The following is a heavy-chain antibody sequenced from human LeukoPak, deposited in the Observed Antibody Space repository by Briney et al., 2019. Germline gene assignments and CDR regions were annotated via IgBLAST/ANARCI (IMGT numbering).Heavy chain of an antibody. CDR3: ARYTSTWFEDY. D-gene: IGHD6-13*01. CDR2: IDSGGTT. CDR1: GFTLSNYA. Sequence: PGGSLRLSCAASGFTLSNYAMTWVRQAPEKGREWVSAIDSGGTTYYADSVKGRFTISRENSRSTVYLQMNSLRVEDTAVYYCARYTSTWFEDYWGQGTLVTVSS. J-gene: IGHJ4*02. V-gene: IGHV3-23*01.